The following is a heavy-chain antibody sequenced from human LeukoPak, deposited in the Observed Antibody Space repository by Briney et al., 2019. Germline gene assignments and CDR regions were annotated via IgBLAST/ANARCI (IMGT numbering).Heavy chain of an antibody. CDR2: ISAYNGNT. CDR3: ARDEDTPMAPGDY. J-gene: IGHJ4*02. V-gene: IGHV1-18*01. CDR1: GYTVTSYG. Sequence: GASVKVSCKASGYTVTSYGISWVRQAPGQGLEWMGWISAYNGNTNYAQKFQGRVTMTTDTSTSTAYMDLRSLRSDDTAVYYCARDEDTPMAPGDYWGQGILVTVSS. D-gene: IGHD5-18*01.